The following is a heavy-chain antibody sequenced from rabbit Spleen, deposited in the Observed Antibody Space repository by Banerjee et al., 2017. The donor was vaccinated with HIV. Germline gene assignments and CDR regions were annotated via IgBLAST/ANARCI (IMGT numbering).Heavy chain of an antibody. CDR2: IDTSSVNT. Sequence: QEQLVESGGGLVQPEGSLTLTCTASGFSFTAWSYMCWIRQAPGKGLELIACIDTSSVNTADATWAKGRFTISKTSSTTVTLQMTSLTAADTATYFCVREAGYGGYGDANLWGPGTLVTVS. J-gene: IGHJ4*01. V-gene: IGHV1S45*01. D-gene: IGHD6-1*01. CDR1: GFSFTAWSY. CDR3: VREAGYGGYGDANL.